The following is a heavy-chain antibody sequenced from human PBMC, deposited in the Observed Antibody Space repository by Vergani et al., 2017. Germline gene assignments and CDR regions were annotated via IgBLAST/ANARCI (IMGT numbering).Heavy chain of an antibody. Sequence: QVHLVESGGGVVQPGRSLTLSCVASGFSFRGHGMHWVRQAPGKGLEWVAMISYDGDRRDYGDFAKGRFTISRDSSKTVYLQMNSLRVEDTAVYYCAKDFFSSGWYYFDYWGQGTLVTVSS. CDR3: AKDFFSSGWYYFDY. CDR1: GFSFRGHG. D-gene: IGHD6-19*01. J-gene: IGHJ4*02. CDR2: ISYDGDRR. V-gene: IGHV3-30*18.